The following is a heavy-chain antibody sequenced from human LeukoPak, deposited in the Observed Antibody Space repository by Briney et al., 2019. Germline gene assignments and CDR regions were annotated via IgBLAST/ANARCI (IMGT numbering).Heavy chain of an antibody. CDR3: ARGLLRFANDY. CDR1: GYTFTSYG. D-gene: IGHD3-3*01. V-gene: IGHV1-18*01. J-gene: IGHJ4*02. CDR2: ISAYNGIT. Sequence: ASVNVSCKASGYTFTSYGISWVRQAPGQGLEWLGWISAYNGITNYAQKPQGRGTMTTDTSTSTAYMELMSLRSDDTAVYYCARGLLRFANDYWGREPWSSSPQ.